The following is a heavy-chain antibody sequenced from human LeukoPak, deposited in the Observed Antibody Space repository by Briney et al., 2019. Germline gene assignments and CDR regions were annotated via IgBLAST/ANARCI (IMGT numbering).Heavy chain of an antibody. J-gene: IGHJ4*02. D-gene: IGHD6-13*01. CDR2: ISGSGGST. V-gene: IGHV3-23*01. CDR1: GFTFDDYG. Sequence: PGGSLRLSCAASGFTFDDYGMNWVRQAPGKGLESVSAISGSGGSTYYADSVKGRFTISRDNSKNTLYLQMNSLRAEDTAVYYCAKDRGRGARRNIAAAGPFDYWGQGTLVTVSS. CDR3: AKDRGRGARRNIAAAGPFDY.